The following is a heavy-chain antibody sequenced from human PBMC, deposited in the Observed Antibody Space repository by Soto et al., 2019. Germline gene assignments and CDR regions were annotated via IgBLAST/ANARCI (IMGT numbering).Heavy chain of an antibody. CDR1: GFTFSNYW. J-gene: IGHJ6*03. CDR3: ARQRFHGDYYYYCMDV. Sequence: EVQLVESGGGLVQPGGSLILSCAASGFTFSNYWMHWVRQAPGKGLVWVSRINGDGSSTSDADSVKGRFTISRDNAKNTLYLRMNSLGAEDSAVYYCARQRFHGDYYYYCMDVWGKGTTVTVSS. D-gene: IGHD3-16*01. V-gene: IGHV3-74*01. CDR2: INGDGSST.